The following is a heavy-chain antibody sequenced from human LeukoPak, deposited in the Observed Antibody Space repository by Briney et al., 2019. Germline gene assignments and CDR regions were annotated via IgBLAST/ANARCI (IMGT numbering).Heavy chain of an antibody. V-gene: IGHV4-59*01. CDR1: GGSISSYY. CDR2: IYYSGGT. D-gene: IGHD3-10*01. Sequence: PSETLSLTCTVSGGSISSYYWSWIRQPPGRGLEWIGYIYYSGGTKYNPSLKSRVTISVDTSKNQFSLKLSSVTAADTAVYYCARDRGIFHPFDYWGQGTLVTVSS. J-gene: IGHJ4*02. CDR3: ARDRGIFHPFDY.